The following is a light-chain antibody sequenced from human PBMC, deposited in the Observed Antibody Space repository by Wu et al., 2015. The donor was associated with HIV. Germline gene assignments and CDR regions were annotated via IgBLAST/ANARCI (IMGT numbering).Light chain of an antibody. J-gene: IGKJ2*01. CDR1: QSISDW. CDR2: EAS. V-gene: IGKV1-5*03. CDR3: QQYSKTSST. Sequence: DIQMTQSPSTLSASVGDRVTITCWASQSISDWLAWYQQKPGKAPRLLIYEASTLNTGVPSRFSGYGSGTDFTLTISGLQPDDLATYYCQQYSKTSSTFGQGTKVEIK.